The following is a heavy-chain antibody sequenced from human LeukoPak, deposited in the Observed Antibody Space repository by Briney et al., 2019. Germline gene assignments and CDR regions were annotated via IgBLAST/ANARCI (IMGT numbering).Heavy chain of an antibody. J-gene: IGHJ6*03. CDR1: GGSISSYY. V-gene: IGHV4-4*07. D-gene: IGHD2-2*01. Sequence: PSETLSLTCTVSGGSISSYYWSWIRQPAGKGLEWIGRINTSGSTNYNPSLKSRVTMSVDTSKNQFSLKLSSVTAADTAVYYCARDLRVPAATYYYYYYYMDVWGKGTTVTVSS. CDR2: INTSGST. CDR3: ARDLRVPAATYYYYYYYMDV.